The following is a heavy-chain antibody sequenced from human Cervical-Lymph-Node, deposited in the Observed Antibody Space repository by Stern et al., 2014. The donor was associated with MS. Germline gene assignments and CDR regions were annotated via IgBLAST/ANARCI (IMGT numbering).Heavy chain of an antibody. CDR2: IYSRGST. CDR1: GASFTDYY. CDR3: ARGGRMATMFY. Sequence: QLQLQESGPGLVKPSETLSLTCTVAGASFTDYYWSWIRQSPGKGLEWIGYIYSRGSTNYNPSLKSRVIISLDTSKNQFSLKLSAVAAADTAVYYCARGGRMATMFYWGQGNLVTVSS. D-gene: IGHD5-24*01. J-gene: IGHJ4*02. V-gene: IGHV4-59*01.